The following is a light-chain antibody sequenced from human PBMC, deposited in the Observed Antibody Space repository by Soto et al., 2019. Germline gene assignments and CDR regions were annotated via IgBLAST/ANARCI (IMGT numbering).Light chain of an antibody. V-gene: IGKV4-1*01. CDR1: QSLLYTSNNKNY. Sequence: DFVVTQSPKSLAVTLGGRATINCKSSQSLLYTSNNKNYLAWYQQKPGQPPKLIIYWASTRESGVPDRFIGSGSGTDFTLTISNLQAEDAAVYYCQQYYTTPRTFGQGTKVEI. CDR3: QQYYTTPRT. CDR2: WAS. J-gene: IGKJ1*01.